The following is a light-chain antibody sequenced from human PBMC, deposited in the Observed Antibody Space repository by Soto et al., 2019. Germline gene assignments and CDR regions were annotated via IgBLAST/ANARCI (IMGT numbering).Light chain of an antibody. CDR3: SSYAGSNWV. CDR1: SSDVGGYKY. Sequence: QSALTQPPSASGSPGQSVTISCTGTSSDVGGYKYVSWYQQHPGKAPKLMIYEVSKRPSGVPDRFSGSKSGNTASLTVSGLQAEDEADYYCSSYAGSNWVFGGGTKVTVL. CDR2: EVS. J-gene: IGLJ3*02. V-gene: IGLV2-8*01.